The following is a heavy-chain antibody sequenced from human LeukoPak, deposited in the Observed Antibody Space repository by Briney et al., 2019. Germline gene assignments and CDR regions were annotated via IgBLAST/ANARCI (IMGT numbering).Heavy chain of an antibody. CDR1: GGSISSSRYY. D-gene: IGHD2-8*01. CDR2: IYYYGTT. CDR3: AREYATHYYYYYYMDV. V-gene: IGHV4-39*07. J-gene: IGHJ6*03. Sequence: SETLSLTCTVSGGSISSSRYYWGWIRQPPGKGLEWIGSIYYYGTTDYNPSLKSRVTISVDTSKNQFSLKLSSVTAADTAVYYCAREYATHYYYYYYMDVWGKGTTVTVSS.